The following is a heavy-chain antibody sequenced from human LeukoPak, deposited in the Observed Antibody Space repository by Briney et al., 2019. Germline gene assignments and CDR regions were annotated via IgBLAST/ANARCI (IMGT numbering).Heavy chain of an antibody. V-gene: IGHV4-61*02. CDR3: ARSGITGTIGY. CDR1: GGSISSGSYY. Sequence: SETLSLTCTVSGGSISSGSYYWSWIRQPAGKGLEWIGRIYTSGSTNYNPSLKSRVTMSVDTSKNQFSLKLSSVTAADTAVYYCARSGITGTIGYWGQGTLVTVSS. D-gene: IGHD1-7*01. CDR2: IYTSGST. J-gene: IGHJ4*02.